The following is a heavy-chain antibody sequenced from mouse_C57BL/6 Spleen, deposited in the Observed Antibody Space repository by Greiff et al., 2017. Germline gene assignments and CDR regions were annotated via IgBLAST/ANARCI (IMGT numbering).Heavy chain of an antibody. CDR3: ARGGDYYYGSSYVEYAMDY. D-gene: IGHD1-1*01. CDR1: GYTFTSYW. J-gene: IGHJ4*01. CDR2: IDPSDSET. V-gene: IGHV1-52*01. Sequence: QVQLQQPGAELVRPGSSVKLSCKASGYTFTSYWMHWVKQRPIQGLEWIGNIDPSDSETHYNQKFKDKATLTVDKSSSTAYMQLSSLTSEDSAVYYCARGGDYYYGSSYVEYAMDYWGQGTSVTVSS.